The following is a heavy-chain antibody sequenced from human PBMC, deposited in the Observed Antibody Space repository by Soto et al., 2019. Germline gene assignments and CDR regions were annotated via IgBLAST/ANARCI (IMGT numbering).Heavy chain of an antibody. CDR3: AHDHYDSHRGFDP. J-gene: IGHJ5*02. V-gene: IGHV2-5*02. Sequence: QITLKESGPTLVKPTQTLTLTCTFSGCLLNTKGVGVGWIRQPPGKALEWLALIYWDDDKRYSPSLNSRRTITQDTSKNRVVLKMTHMDPVDTATYYCAHDHYDSHRGFDPWGQGTLVTVSS. D-gene: IGHD3-3*01. CDR2: IYWDDDK. CDR1: GCLLNTKGVG.